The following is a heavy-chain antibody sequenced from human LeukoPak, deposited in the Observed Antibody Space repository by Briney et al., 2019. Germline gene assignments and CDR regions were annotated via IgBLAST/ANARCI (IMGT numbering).Heavy chain of an antibody. CDR3: ARVGNHDAFDI. CDR1: GFAFSSYS. Sequence: GGSLRLSCAASGFAFSSYSMNWVRQAPGKGLEWVSSISSSSSYIYYADSVKGRFTISRDNAKNSLYLQMNSLRAEDTAVYYCARVGNHDAFDIWGQGTMVTVSS. D-gene: IGHD1-26*01. V-gene: IGHV3-21*01. J-gene: IGHJ3*02. CDR2: ISSSSSYI.